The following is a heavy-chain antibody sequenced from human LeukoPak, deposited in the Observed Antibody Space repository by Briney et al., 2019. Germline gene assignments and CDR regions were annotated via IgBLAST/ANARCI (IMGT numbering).Heavy chain of an antibody. CDR1: GGSFSGYY. J-gene: IGHJ4*02. Sequence: SETLSLTCAVYGGSFSGYYWSWIRQPPGKGLEWIGEINHSGSTNYNPSLKSRVTISVDTSKNQFSLKLSSVTAADTAVYYCATAVGSYGPFDYWGQGTLVTVSS. CDR2: INHSGST. V-gene: IGHV4-34*01. CDR3: ATAVGSYGPFDY. D-gene: IGHD5-18*01.